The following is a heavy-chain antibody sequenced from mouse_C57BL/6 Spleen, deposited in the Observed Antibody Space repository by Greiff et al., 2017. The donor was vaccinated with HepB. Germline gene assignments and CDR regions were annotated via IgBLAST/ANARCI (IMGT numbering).Heavy chain of an antibody. J-gene: IGHJ1*03. D-gene: IGHD2-14*01. CDR2: ISDGGSYT. CDR3: AREGIYWYFDV. V-gene: IGHV5-4*01. Sequence: EVQRVESGGGLVKPGGSLKLSCAASGFTFSSYAMSWVRQTPEKRLEWVATISDGGSYTYYPDNVKGRFTISRDNAKNNLYLQMSHLKSEDTAMYYCAREGIYWYFDVWGTGTTVTVSS. CDR1: GFTFSSYA.